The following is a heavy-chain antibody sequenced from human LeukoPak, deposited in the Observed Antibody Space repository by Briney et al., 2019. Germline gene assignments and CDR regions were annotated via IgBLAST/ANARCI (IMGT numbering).Heavy chain of an antibody. CDR2: ISGSGGST. D-gene: IGHD2-2*01. CDR3: AKAAVVPASYPFFWDY. CDR1: GFTFSSYA. Sequence: PGGSLRLSCAASGFTFSSYAMSWVRQAPGKGLEWVSSISGSGGSTYYADSVKGRFTISRDNSKNTLYLQMNSLRAEDTAVYYCAKAAVVPASYPFFWDYWGQGTLVTVSS. J-gene: IGHJ4*02. V-gene: IGHV3-23*01.